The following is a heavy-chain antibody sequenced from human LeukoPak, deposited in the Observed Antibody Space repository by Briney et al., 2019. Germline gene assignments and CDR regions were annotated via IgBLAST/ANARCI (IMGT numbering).Heavy chain of an antibody. CDR3: ARDFGSGRRWFDY. CDR1: GFTFSSYV. J-gene: IGHJ4*02. CDR2: ISSSGTTI. V-gene: IGHV3-48*01. D-gene: IGHD4-23*01. Sequence: QSGGSLRLSCAASGFTFSSYVMSWVRQAPGKGREWISYISSSGTTIYYADSVKGRFTISRDNAKNSLSLQMNSLRAEDTAVYYCARDFGSGRRWFDYWGRGTLVTVSS.